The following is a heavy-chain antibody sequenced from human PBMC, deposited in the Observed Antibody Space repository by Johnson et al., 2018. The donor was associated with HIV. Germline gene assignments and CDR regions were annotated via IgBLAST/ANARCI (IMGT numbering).Heavy chain of an antibody. V-gene: IGHV3-66*01. CDR3: ARGFEDTAMGDDAFDI. J-gene: IGHJ3*02. CDR1: GFTVSTFY. D-gene: IGHD5-18*01. Sequence: VQLVESGGGLVQPGGSLRLSCAGSGFTVSTFYMTWVRQGPGKGLEWVSVIDSGGGTYYAYSVTGRFTISRDNSKNTLYLQMNSLRAEDTAVYYCARGFEDTAMGDDAFDIWGQGTMVTVSS. CDR2: IDSGGGT.